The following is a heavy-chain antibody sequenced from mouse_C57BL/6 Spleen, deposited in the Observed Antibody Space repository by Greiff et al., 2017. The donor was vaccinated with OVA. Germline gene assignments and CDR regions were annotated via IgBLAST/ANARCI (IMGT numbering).Heavy chain of an antibody. J-gene: IGHJ2*01. CDR2: IYPGSGST. CDR3: ARWVPNFYYFDY. CDR1: GYTFTSYW. Sequence: QVQLQQPGAELVKPGASVTMSCKASGYTFTSYWITWVKQRPGQGLEWIGDIYPGSGSTNYNEKFKSKATLTVDTSSSTAYMQLSSLTSEDSAVYYCARWVPNFYYFDYWGQGTTLTVSS. V-gene: IGHV1-55*01. D-gene: IGHD4-1*01.